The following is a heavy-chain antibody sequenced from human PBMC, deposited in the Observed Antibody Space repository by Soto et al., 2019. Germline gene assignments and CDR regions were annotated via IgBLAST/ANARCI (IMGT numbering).Heavy chain of an antibody. D-gene: IGHD3-22*01. V-gene: IGHV3-23*01. CDR2: ISANGVAT. J-gene: IGHJ4*02. CDR3: AKGSPRLQYDTNGWEK. Sequence: EVQLWDSGGGLVQPGGSLRLSCAASGFPFTSFAMCWLRQAPGKGLEWVSYISANGVATSYADSVKGRFTTSRDNSKNVLYLQLNSLRAEDTAVYYCAKGSPRLQYDTNGWEKWGQGTLVTVSS. CDR1: GFPFTSFA.